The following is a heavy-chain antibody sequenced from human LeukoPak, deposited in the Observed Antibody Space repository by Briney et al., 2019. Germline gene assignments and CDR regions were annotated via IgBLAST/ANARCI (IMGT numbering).Heavy chain of an antibody. J-gene: IGHJ4*02. CDR2: IYPGDSDT. CDR3: AGRDSMSTFDY. CDR1: GYSFTDYW. Sequence: GESLKISCKGSGYSFTDYWIGWVRQMPGKGLEWMGIIYPGDSDTRYSPSFQGQVTISADKSITTAYLQWSSLKASDTAMYYCAGRDSMSTFDYWGQGTRVTVSS. V-gene: IGHV5-51*01. D-gene: IGHD5/OR15-5a*01.